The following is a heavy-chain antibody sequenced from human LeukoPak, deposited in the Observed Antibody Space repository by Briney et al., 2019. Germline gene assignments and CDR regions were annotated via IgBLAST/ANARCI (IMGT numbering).Heavy chain of an antibody. D-gene: IGHD3-22*01. Sequence: GGSLRLSCAASGLTFSSHWMHWVRQAPGKGLVWVSRITNDGSSTTYADSVKGRFTISRDNAKNSLYLQMNSLRAEDTAVYYCARGGFEDYYDSSGYYYSPYYFDYWGQGTLVTVSS. CDR2: ITNDGSST. CDR3: ARGGFEDYYDSSGYYYSPYYFDY. V-gene: IGHV3-74*01. J-gene: IGHJ4*02. CDR1: GLTFSSHW.